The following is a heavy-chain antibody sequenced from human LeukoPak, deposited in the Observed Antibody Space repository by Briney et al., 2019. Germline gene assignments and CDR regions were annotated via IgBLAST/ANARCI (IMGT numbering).Heavy chain of an antibody. CDR2: VNAGSGNT. J-gene: IGHJ4*02. V-gene: IGHV1-3*01. D-gene: IGHD1-1*01. CDR3: VRHERDFDY. Sequence: ASVKVSCKASGYTFTTYAIHWVRQAPGQRLEWMGWVNAGSGNTKYSQKFQGRVTITRDTSASTAYMELSNLRSEDTAVYYCVRHERDFDYWGQGTLVTVSS. CDR1: GYTFTTYA.